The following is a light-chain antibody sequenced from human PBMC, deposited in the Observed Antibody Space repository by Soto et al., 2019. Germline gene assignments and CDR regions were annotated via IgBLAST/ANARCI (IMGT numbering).Light chain of an antibody. CDR2: GGS. CDR1: QSVDSDY. Sequence: IVLTQSPGTLSFSPGERATLSCSASQSVDSDYLAWYQQNPCQAPRLLIYGGSSRATGIPDRFSGTGAGTDLPLTITRLEPEDFAVYYCQPPYGSSPPGLTFGGGTKVEMK. J-gene: IGKJ4*01. V-gene: IGKV3-20*01. CDR3: QPPYGSSPPGLT.